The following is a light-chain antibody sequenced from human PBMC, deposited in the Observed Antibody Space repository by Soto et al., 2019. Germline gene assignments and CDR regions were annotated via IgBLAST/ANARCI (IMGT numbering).Light chain of an antibody. J-gene: IGKJ5*01. CDR1: QSISSW. CDR3: QQYGSSPEIT. V-gene: IGKV1-5*03. Sequence: DIQMTQSPSTLSASVGDRVTITCRASQSISSWLAWYQQKPGKAPKLLIYRASSLETGVPSRFTGSGSGTEFTLTISRLEPEDFAVYYCQQYGSSPEITFGQGTLLEIK. CDR2: RAS.